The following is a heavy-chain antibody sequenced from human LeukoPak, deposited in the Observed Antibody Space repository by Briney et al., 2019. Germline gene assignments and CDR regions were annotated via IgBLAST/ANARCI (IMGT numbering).Heavy chain of an antibody. CDR1: GYTFTNYD. CDR2: XXXNSGNT. V-gene: IGHV1-8*01. Sequence: GASVKVSCKTSGYTFTNYDINWVRQATGQGLEXXXXXXXNSGNTGYAQKFQGRVTMTRNTSISTAYMELSSLRSEDTAVYYCARPHCSSTDCHPPEWFDPWGQGTLVTVSS. D-gene: IGHD2-2*01. J-gene: IGHJ5*02. CDR3: ARPHCSSTDCHPPEWFDP.